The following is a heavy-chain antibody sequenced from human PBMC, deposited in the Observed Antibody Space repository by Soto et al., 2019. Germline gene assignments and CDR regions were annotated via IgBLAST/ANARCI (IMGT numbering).Heavy chain of an antibody. D-gene: IGHD2-2*01. CDR3: AVHCSTSSCSY. CDR1: GFTFSTYA. V-gene: IGHV3-23*01. J-gene: IGHJ4*02. Sequence: EVQLSESGGGLVQPGGSLRVSCAASGFTFSTYAMSWVRQAPGKGLEWVSAIGGSAASAYYGDSVKGRFTISRDNSKNTVYLQMNSLRAENTAVYYCAVHCSTSSCSYWGQGTVVTVSS. CDR2: IGGSAASA.